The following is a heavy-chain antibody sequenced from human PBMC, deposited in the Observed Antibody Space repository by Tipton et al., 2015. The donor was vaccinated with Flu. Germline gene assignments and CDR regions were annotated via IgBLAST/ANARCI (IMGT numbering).Heavy chain of an antibody. Sequence: TLSLTCTVSGGSICSDYWSWIRQPPGRGLEWIGYVYYSGSTNYNPSLKSRVTISLDTSKNQFSLRLSSVTAADTALYYCARQGMPGLDVWGQGTTVTVSS. CDR3: ARQGMPGLDV. CDR1: GGSICSDY. V-gene: IGHV4-59*08. CDR2: VYYSGST. J-gene: IGHJ6*02. D-gene: IGHD2-2*01.